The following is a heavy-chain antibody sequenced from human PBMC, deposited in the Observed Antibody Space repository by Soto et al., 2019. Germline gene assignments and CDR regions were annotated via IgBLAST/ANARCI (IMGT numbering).Heavy chain of an antibody. D-gene: IGHD2-8*01. CDR3: ARGATLGYCTNGVCSTNDY. CDR1: GYTFTSYG. J-gene: IGHJ4*02. Sequence: GASVKVYFKTSGYTFTSYGISWVRQAPGQGLEWMGWISAYNGNTNYAQKLQGRVTMTTDTSTSTAYMELRSLRSDDTAVYYCARGATLGYCTNGVCSTNDYWGQGTLVTVSS. CDR2: ISAYNGNT. V-gene: IGHV1-18*01.